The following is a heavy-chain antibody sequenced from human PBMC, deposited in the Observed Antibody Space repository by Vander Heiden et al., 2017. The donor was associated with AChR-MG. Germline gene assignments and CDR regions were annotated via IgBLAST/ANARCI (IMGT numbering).Heavy chain of an antibody. CDR2: IFPGDSDT. V-gene: IGHV5-51*01. D-gene: IGHD3-16*01. J-gene: IGHJ5*01. CDR3: ARHRGGGDNNWFDS. Sequence: EVQLVQSGAEVKKPGESLKISCKASGYTFTNYWIGWVRQMPGKGLEWMGIIFPGDSDTSYSQSFQGQVTVSADKSITTAYLQWSSLKASDTAMYYCARHRGGGDNNWFDSWGQGTLVTVSS. CDR1: GYTFTNYW.